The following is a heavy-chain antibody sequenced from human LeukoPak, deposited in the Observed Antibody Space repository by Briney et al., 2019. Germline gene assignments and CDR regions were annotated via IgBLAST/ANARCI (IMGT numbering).Heavy chain of an antibody. V-gene: IGHV4-4*07. CDR3: AREARDSRHLDL. D-gene: IGHD3-22*01. J-gene: IGHJ5*02. CDR2: ISASGST. Sequence: SETLSLTCNVSGGSISSYYWTWTRQSAGKGREWIGRISASGSTNYNPSLKSRVTVSVDTSNNHFSLNLSSVTAADTAVYWCAREARDSRHLDLWGQGTLVTVSS. CDR1: GGSISSYY.